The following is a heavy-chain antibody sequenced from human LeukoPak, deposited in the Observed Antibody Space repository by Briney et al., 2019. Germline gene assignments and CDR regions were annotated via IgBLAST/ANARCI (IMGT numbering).Heavy chain of an antibody. CDR2: ISGDGRGT. V-gene: IGHV3-74*01. CDR1: GFIFTDYW. CDR3: AKRGYSGSLDY. Sequence: GGSMRLSCAASGFIFTDYWMHWVRQGPGKELVWVARISGDGRGTTYADSVKGRFTISRDNSKNTLYLQMNSLRAEDTAVYYCAKRGYSGSLDYWGQGTLVTVSS. D-gene: IGHD5-12*01. J-gene: IGHJ4*02.